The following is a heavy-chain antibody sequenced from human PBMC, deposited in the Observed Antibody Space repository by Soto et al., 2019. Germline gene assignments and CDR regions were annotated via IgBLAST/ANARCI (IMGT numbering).Heavy chain of an antibody. J-gene: IGHJ4*02. CDR1: GGXISSYY. Sequence: SETLSLTCTVSGGXISSYYWSWIRQPPGKGLEWIGLIYYSASTTYNPSLKSRVTISVATSKNQFSLKLSSVTAADTAVYYCASTLAAAKGSFDYCGQGTLVTFSS. CDR3: ASTLAAAKGSFDY. CDR2: IYYSAST. D-gene: IGHD6-13*01. V-gene: IGHV4-59*08.